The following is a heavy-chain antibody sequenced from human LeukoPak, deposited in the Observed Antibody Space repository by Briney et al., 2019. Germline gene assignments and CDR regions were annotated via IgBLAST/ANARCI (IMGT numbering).Heavy chain of an antibody. V-gene: IGHV3-20*04. CDR1: GFTFDDYG. D-gene: IGHD6-19*01. J-gene: IGHJ4*02. CDR2: INWNGGST. Sequence: GGSLRLSCAASGFTFDDYGMSWVRQAPGKGLEWVSGINWNGGSTGYADSVKGRFTISRDNAKNSLYLQMNSLRAEDTALYYCARAMEAEQWPQYYFDYWGQGTLVTVSS. CDR3: ARAMEAEQWPQYYFDY.